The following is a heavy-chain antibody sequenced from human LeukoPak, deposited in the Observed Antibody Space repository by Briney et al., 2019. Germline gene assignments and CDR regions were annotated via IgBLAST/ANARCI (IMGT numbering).Heavy chain of an antibody. V-gene: IGHV3-74*01. CDR1: GFTFSSYW. CDR2: ISSGGTGT. D-gene: IGHD2-15*01. CDR3: VRVSGGYEAFDI. Sequence: GSVRLSCTASGFTFSSYWMHWVRQAPGKGLVWVSRISSGGTGTNYADSVKGRFSISRDNAKNTLYLQMSSLRAEDTAVYYCVRVSGGYEAFDIWGHGTLVTVSS. J-gene: IGHJ3*02.